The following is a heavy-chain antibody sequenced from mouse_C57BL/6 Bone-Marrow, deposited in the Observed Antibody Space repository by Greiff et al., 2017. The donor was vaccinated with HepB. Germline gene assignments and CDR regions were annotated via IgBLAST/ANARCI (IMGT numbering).Heavy chain of an antibody. CDR2: IYPGSGST. J-gene: IGHJ3*01. CDR1: GYTFTSYW. CDR3: ARSADYGRAWFAD. V-gene: IGHV1-55*01. Sequence: VQLQQPGAELVKPGASVKMSCKASGYTFTSYWITWVKQRPGQGLEWIGDIYPGSGSTNYNEKFKRKATLTVDTSSSTAYMQLSSLTSWDSAVYYCARSADYGRAWFADWGQGTLVTVSA. D-gene: IGHD2-4*01.